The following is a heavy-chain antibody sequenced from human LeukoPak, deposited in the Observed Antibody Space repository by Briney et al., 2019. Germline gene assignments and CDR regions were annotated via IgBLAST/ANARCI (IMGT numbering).Heavy chain of an antibody. D-gene: IGHD5-18*01. CDR1: GGSISSYY. CDR2: VYYSGST. CDR3: ARSQGGYSYGLFDY. V-gene: IGHV4-59*08. Sequence: SETLSLTCTVSGGSISSYYWSWIRQPPGKGLECIGYVYYSGSTNYNPSLKSRVTISVDTSKNQFSLKLSSVTAADTAVYYCARSQGGYSYGLFDYWGQGTLVTVSS. J-gene: IGHJ4*02.